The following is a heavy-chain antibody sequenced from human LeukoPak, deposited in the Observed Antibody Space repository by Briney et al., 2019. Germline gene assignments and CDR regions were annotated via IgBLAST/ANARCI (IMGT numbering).Heavy chain of an antibody. CDR1: GFTFSSYS. CDR2: ISSSSNYI. D-gene: IGHD3-10*01. Sequence: PGGSLRLSCAASGFTFSSYSMNWVRQAPGKGLEWVSSISSSSNYIYYADSVKGRFTISRDNAKNSLYLQMNSLRAEDTAVYYCARDRSGSYYNGDWGQGTLVTVSS. J-gene: IGHJ4*02. V-gene: IGHV3-21*01. CDR3: ARDRSGSYYNGD.